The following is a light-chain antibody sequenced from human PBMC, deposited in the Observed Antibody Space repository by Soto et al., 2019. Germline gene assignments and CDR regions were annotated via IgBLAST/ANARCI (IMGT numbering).Light chain of an antibody. V-gene: IGLV2-14*01. CDR3: SSYTSSSTDV. J-gene: IGLJ1*01. CDR2: DVS. Sequence: QSVLTQPASVSGSPGQSITISCTGTSSDVGGYNYVYWYQQHPGKAPKLMIYDVSNRPSGVSNRISGSKSGNTASLTISGLQSEDEADYYCSSYTSSSTDVVGTGTKVTVL. CDR1: SSDVGGYNY.